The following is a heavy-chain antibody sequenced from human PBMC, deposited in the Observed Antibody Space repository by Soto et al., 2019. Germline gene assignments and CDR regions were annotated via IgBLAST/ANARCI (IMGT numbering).Heavy chain of an antibody. CDR2: VSSEGGTQ. D-gene: IGHD3-22*01. CDR1: GFTFSTYA. V-gene: IGHV3-30-3*01. Sequence: QVQLVESGGGMVQPGRSLRLSCTASGFTFSTYAMQWVRQAPGKGLEWVAVVSSEGGTQFYADSVKGRFTISRDNSKNSLYLQMSSLTTEDAAIYYCARENYYGGHVIGSLDLWGRDTLVSVSS. J-gene: IGHJ2*01. CDR3: ARENYYGGHVIGSLDL.